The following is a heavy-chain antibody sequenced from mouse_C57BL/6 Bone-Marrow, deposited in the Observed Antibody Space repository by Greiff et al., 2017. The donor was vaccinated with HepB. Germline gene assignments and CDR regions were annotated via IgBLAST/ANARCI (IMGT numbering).Heavy chain of an antibody. D-gene: IGHD2-4*01. V-gene: IGHV1-80*01. J-gene: IGHJ2*01. CDR1: GYAFSSYW. CDR2: IYPGDGDT. Sequence: VQLQQSGAELVKPGASVKISCKASGYAFSSYWMNWVKQRPGKGLEWIGQIYPGDGDTNYNGKFKGKATLTADKSSSTAYMQLSSLTSEDSAVYFCAREGSTMITTRYYFDYWGQGTTLTVSS. CDR3: AREGSTMITTRYYFDY.